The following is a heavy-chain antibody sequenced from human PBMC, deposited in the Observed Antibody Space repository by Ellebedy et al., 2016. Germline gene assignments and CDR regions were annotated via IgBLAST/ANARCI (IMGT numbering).Heavy chain of an antibody. CDR2: IHTTGST. CDR3: ARTLVATAGTS. V-gene: IGHV4-4*07. Sequence: SETLSLXXTVSGGSVRNYFWSWIRQPAGKGLEFIGRIHTTGSTNYNPSLKSRATMSVDTSKNQFSLILSSVTAEDTALYYCARTLVATAGTSWGQGTLVTVSS. CDR1: GGSVRNYF. J-gene: IGHJ5*02. D-gene: IGHD6-13*01.